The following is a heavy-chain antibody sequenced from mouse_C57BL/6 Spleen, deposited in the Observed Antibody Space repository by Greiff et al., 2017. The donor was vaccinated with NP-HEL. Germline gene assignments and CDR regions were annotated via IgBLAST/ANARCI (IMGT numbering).Heavy chain of an antibody. J-gene: IGHJ3*01. V-gene: IGHV1-54*01. Sequence: VQLQESGAELVRPGTSVKVSCKASGYAFTNYLIEWVKQRPGQGLEWIGVINPGSGGTNYNEKFKGKATLTADKSSSTAYMQLSSLTSEDSAVYFCARGGGGYYGIFAYWGQGTLVTVSA. CDR2: INPGSGGT. CDR1: GYAFTNYL. CDR3: ARGGGGYYGIFAY. D-gene: IGHD2-3*01.